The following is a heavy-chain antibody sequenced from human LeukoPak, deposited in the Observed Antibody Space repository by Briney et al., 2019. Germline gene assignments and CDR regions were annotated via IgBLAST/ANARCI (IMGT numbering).Heavy chain of an antibody. CDR3: ARGQHDYGDYRWFDP. Sequence: ASVKVSCKVSGYTLTELSMHWVRQAPGKGLEWMGGFDPEDGETIYAQKFQGRVTMTEDTSTDTAYMELSSLRSEDTAVYYCARGQHDYGDYRWFDPWGQRTLVTVSS. CDR2: FDPEDGET. J-gene: IGHJ5*02. D-gene: IGHD4-17*01. V-gene: IGHV1-24*01. CDR1: GYTLTELS.